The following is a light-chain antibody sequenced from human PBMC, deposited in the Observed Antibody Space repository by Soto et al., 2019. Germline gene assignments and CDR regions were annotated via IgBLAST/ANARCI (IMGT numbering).Light chain of an antibody. V-gene: IGKV1-5*03. J-gene: IGKJ1*01. CDR1: QSSSNW. CDR2: MSS. Sequence: DIQMTQSPSTLSASVGDRVTITCRASQSSSNWLAWYQQRPGKAPKLLIYMSSRLEGGVASRFSGSGSGTEFTLTFSSLQPDDFATYYCQQYNTYSRTFGQGTKVEIK. CDR3: QQYNTYSRT.